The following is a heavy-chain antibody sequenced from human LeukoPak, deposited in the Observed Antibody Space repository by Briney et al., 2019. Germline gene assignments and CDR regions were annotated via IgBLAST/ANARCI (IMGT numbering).Heavy chain of an antibody. Sequence: GGSLRLSCTVSGITFSSYGMHWVRQAPGKGLEWVAVIGYDGSDKYYADSVKGRFTISRDNSKNTLYLQMNSLRAEDTAVYYCARDYESLFDYWGQGTLVTVSS. V-gene: IGHV3-33*01. CDR3: ARDYESLFDY. D-gene: IGHD3-3*01. J-gene: IGHJ4*02. CDR2: IGYDGSDK. CDR1: GITFSSYG.